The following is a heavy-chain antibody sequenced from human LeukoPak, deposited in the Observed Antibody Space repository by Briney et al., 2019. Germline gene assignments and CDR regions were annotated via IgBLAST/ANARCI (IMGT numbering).Heavy chain of an antibody. CDR2: INPNSGGT. J-gene: IGHJ6*03. CDR3: ARVGYDSSGYYYLYYYYYYMDV. V-gene: IGHV1-2*02. D-gene: IGHD3-22*01. CDR1: GYTFTGYY. Sequence: ASVKVSCKASGYTFTGYYMHWVRQAPGQGLEWMGWINPNSGGTNYAQKFQGRVTITRNTSISTAYMELSSLRSEDTAVYYCARVGYDSSGYYYLYYYYYYMDVWGKGTTVTVSS.